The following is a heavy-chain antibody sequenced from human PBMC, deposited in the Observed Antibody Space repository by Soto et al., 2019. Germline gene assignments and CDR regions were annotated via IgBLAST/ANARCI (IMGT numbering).Heavy chain of an antibody. CDR2: INSDASTT. Sequence: GGSLRLSCAASGFSFSSSWMHWFRQAPGKGLVWVSRINSDASTTTYADSVKGRFTISRDNSRNTLYLQMNSLRAEDTAVYYCARLPGKASYFELDHWGQGTPVTVPT. V-gene: IGHV3-74*03. CDR1: GFSFSSSW. J-gene: IGHJ4*02. D-gene: IGHD6-13*01. CDR3: ARLPGKASYFELDH.